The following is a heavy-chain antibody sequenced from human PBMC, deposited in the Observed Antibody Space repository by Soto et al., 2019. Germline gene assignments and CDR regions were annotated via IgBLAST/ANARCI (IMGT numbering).Heavy chain of an antibody. CDR3: ARVYCSGGSCYSPRDAFDI. CDR2: MNPNSGNT. CDR1: GYTFTSYD. Sequence: ASVKVSCKASGYTFTSYDINWVRQATGQGLEWMGWMNPNSGNTGYAQKFQGRVTMTRNTSISTAYMELSSLRPEDTAVYYCARVYCSGGSCYSPRDAFDIWGQGTMVTVSS. D-gene: IGHD2-15*01. V-gene: IGHV1-8*01. J-gene: IGHJ3*02.